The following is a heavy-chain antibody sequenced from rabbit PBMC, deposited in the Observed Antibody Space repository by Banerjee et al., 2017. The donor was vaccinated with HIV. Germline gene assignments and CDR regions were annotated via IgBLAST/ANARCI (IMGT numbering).Heavy chain of an antibody. Sequence: QSLEESGGDLVKPGASLTLTCTASGFSFSSGYWICWVRQAPGKGLEWIACIDAGSSGTTYYASWAKGRFTISKTSSTTVTLQMTSLTAADTATYFCARDLAGVIGWNFGLWGQGTLVTVS. V-gene: IGHV1S40*01. CDR2: IDAGSSGTT. CDR1: GFSFSSGYW. D-gene: IGHD4-1*01. CDR3: ARDLAGVIGWNFGL. J-gene: IGHJ3*01.